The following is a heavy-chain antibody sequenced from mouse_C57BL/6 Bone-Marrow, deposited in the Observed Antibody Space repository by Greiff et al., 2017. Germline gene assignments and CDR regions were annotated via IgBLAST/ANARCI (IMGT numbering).Heavy chain of an antibody. D-gene: IGHD1-1*01. CDR2: IDPSVSYT. V-gene: IGHV1-59*01. CDR1: GYTFTSYW. Sequence: QVQLQQPGAELVRPGTSVKLSCKASGYTFTSYWMHWVKQRPGQGLEWIGVIDPSVSYTNYNQKFKGKATLTVDTSSSTAYMQLSSLTSEDSAVYYCARGGDYYGSPYWGQGTTLTVSS. J-gene: IGHJ2*01. CDR3: ARGGDYYGSPY.